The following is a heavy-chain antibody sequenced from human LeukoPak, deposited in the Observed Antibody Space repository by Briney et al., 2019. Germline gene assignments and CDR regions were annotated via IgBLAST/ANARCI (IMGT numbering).Heavy chain of an antibody. Sequence: PGGSLRLSCAASGFTFNNYAMNWVRQAPGKGLGWVSHISGSGGSTYYADSVKGRFTISRDNSRNTMRLQMNSLRAEDTAVYYCAKATSGYDYNYFDYWGQGTLVTVSS. CDR1: GFTFNNYA. CDR3: AKATSGYDYNYFDY. D-gene: IGHD5-12*01. CDR2: ISGSGGST. J-gene: IGHJ4*02. V-gene: IGHV3-23*01.